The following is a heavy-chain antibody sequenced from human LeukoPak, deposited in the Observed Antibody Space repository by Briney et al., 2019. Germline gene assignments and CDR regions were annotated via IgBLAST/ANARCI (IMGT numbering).Heavy chain of an antibody. J-gene: IGHJ4*02. V-gene: IGHV4-59*08. CDR2: IYYSRSN. CDR3: ARHGGVGGYYFDY. CDR1: GGSISSYY. Sequence: SETLSLTCTVSGGSISSYYWSWIQQPPGKGREWIGYIYYSRSNNYKPSLKSRVTISVDTSKNQFSLKLSSVTAADTAVYYCARHGGVGGYYFDYWGQGTLVTVSS. D-gene: IGHD3-3*01.